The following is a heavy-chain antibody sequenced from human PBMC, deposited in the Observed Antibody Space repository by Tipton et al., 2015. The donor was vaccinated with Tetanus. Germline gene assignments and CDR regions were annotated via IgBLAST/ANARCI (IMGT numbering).Heavy chain of an antibody. J-gene: IGHJ3*02. V-gene: IGHV3-30-3*01. Sequence: SLRLSCAASGFTFSSYAMHWVRQAPGKGLEWVAVISYDGSNKYYADSVEGRFTISRDNSKNTLYLQMNSLRSEDTAVYYCARDLWPVAVAGGLAFDIWGQGTMVTVSS. CDR1: GFTFSSYA. D-gene: IGHD6-19*01. CDR2: ISYDGSNK. CDR3: ARDLWPVAVAGGLAFDI.